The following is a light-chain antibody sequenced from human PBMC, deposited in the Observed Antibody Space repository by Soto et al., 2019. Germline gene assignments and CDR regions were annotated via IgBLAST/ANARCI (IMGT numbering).Light chain of an antibody. CDR1: QSISGW. Sequence: DTQMTQSPYTLSPSVGDRVSITCRASQSISGWLAWYQQKPGRAPKLLIYDASSLESGVPSRFSGSGSGTEFSLTISRLQPDDFATYYCQQYNSYSVNAFGQGTKVDIK. V-gene: IGKV1-5*01. J-gene: IGKJ2*01. CDR2: DAS. CDR3: QQYNSYSVNA.